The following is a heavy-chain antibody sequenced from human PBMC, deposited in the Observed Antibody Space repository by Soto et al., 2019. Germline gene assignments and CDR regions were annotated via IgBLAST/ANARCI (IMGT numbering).Heavy chain of an antibody. V-gene: IGHV1-69*06. CDR3: NRGSEYDFWSGYL. CDR2: IVPMFGTS. CDR1: VGTSTRYA. D-gene: IGHD3-3*01. Sequence: QERLVQSGAEVRKPGSSVKVSCKVTVGTSTRYAINWVRQAPGQGLEWMGGIVPMFGTSKYAQKIQGRVTITADTSTNIAYMELRSLRSEDTAVYYCNRGSEYDFWSGYLWGQGTLVSVSS. J-gene: IGHJ4*02.